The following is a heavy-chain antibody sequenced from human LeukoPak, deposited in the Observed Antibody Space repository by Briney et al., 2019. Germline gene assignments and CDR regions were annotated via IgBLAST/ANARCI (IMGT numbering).Heavy chain of an antibody. Sequence: GGSLRLSCAASGFTSSSYAMHWVRQAPGKGLEWVAVISYDGSNKYYADSVKGRCTISRDNSKNTLYLQMNSLRAEDTAVYYCARESDYYDSSAPMGYWGQGTLVTVSS. CDR3: ARESDYYDSSAPMGY. V-gene: IGHV3-30-3*01. CDR1: GFTSSSYA. CDR2: ISYDGSNK. J-gene: IGHJ4*02. D-gene: IGHD3-22*01.